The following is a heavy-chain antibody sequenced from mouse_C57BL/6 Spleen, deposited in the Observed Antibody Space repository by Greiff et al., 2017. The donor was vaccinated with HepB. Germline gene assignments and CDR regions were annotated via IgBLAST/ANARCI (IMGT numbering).Heavy chain of an antibody. CDR1: GFTFSDFY. J-gene: IGHJ1*03. V-gene: IGHV7-1*01. CDR3: ARDAHYYGSSEGYFDV. Sequence: EVQLVESGEGLVQSGRSLRLSCATSGFTFSDFYMEWVRQAPGKGLEWIAASRNKANDYTTEYSASVKGRFIVSRDTSQSILYLQMNALRAEDTAIYYCARDAHYYGSSEGYFDVWGTGTTVTVSS. CDR2: SRNKANDYTT. D-gene: IGHD1-1*01.